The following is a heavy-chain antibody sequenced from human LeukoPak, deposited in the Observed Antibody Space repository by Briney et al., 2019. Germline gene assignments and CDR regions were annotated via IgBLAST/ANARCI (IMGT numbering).Heavy chain of an antibody. J-gene: IGHJ6*02. D-gene: IGHD5-18*01. V-gene: IGHV1-46*01. Sequence: ASVKVSCKASGYTFTSYYMHWVRQAPGQGLEWMGIINPSGGSTSYAQKFQGRVNMTRDTSTSTVYMELSSLRSEDTAVYYCARVEWEYTTMVTGPRGMDVWGQGTTVTVSS. CDR2: INPSGGST. CDR3: ARVEWEYTTMVTGPRGMDV. CDR1: GYTFTSYY.